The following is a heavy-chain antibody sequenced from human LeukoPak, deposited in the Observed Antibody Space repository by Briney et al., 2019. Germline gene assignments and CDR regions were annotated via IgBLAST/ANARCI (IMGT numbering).Heavy chain of an antibody. V-gene: IGHV3-23*01. CDR3: AKDQTPANLYYYYYMDV. Sequence: GGSLRLSCAASGFTFSSYGMTWVRQAPGKGLEWVSEISGGGGVAYYADSVKGRFTISGDNSNNILYLQMNSLRVEDTAVYYCAKDQTPANLYYYYYMDVWGKGTTVTISS. D-gene: IGHD2-15*01. CDR2: ISGGGGVA. CDR1: GFTFSSYG. J-gene: IGHJ6*03.